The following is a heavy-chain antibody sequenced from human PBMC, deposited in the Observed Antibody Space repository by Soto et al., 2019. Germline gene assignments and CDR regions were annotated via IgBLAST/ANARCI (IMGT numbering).Heavy chain of an antibody. V-gene: IGHV3-21*01. J-gene: IGHJ3*02. CDR1: GFTFSSYS. CDR2: ISSSSSYI. D-gene: IGHD3-16*01. Sequence: GGSLRLSCAASGFTFSSYSMNWVRQAPGKGLEWVSSISSSSSYIYYADSVKGRFTISRDNAKNSLYLQMNSLRAEDTAVYYCASPWGNLVTFDIWGQGTTVTVSS. CDR3: ASPWGNLVTFDI.